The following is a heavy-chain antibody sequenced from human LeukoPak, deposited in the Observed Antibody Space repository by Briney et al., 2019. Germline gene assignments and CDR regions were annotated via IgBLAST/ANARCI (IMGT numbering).Heavy chain of an antibody. V-gene: IGHV7-4-1*02. CDR2: INTNTGNP. CDR1: GYTFASYA. CDR3: ARGGEWGLRYFDWLPPSWFDP. D-gene: IGHD3-9*01. J-gene: IGHJ5*02. Sequence: ASVKVSCKASGYTFASYAMNWVRQAPGQGLEWMGWINTNTGNPTYAQGFTGRFVFSLDTSVSTAYLQISSLKAEDTAVYYCARGGEWGLRYFDWLPPSWFDPWGQGTLVTVSS.